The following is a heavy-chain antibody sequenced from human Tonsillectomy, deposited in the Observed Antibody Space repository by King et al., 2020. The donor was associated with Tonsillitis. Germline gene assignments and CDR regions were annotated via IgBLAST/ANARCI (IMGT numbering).Heavy chain of an antibody. CDR2: INYSGVT. Sequence: VQLQQWGAGLLKPSETLSLTCAVYVGSLNGYYWNWIRQPPGKGLEWIGEINYSGVTKYNPSLKSRVTISIDTSKNQFSLKLDSLTAADTAVYYCARGVYYCKITNAPSHFDRGGQGTLVTVSS. J-gene: IGHJ4*02. D-gene: IGHD2/OR15-2a*01. V-gene: IGHV4-34*01. CDR3: ARGVYYCKITNAPSHFDR. CDR1: VGSLNGYY.